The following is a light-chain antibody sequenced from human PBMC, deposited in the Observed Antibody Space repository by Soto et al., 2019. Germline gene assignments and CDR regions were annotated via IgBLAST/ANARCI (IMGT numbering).Light chain of an antibody. CDR1: QSVSDNY. J-gene: IGKJ3*01. CDR3: QQYGSSPIS. CDR2: GAS. V-gene: IGKV3-20*01. Sequence: EIVLTQSPGTLSLSPGERATLSCRASQSVSDNYLAWYQQKPGQAPRLLIYGASSRATGIPDRFSGSGSGTDFTLTISRLGAEDFAVYYCQQYGSSPISFGPGTRVDIK.